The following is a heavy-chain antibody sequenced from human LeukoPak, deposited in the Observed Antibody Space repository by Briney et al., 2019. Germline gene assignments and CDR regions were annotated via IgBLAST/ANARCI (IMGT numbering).Heavy chain of an antibody. CDR2: ISSSSSYT. CDR1: GFTFSDYY. V-gene: IGHV3-11*06. CDR3: ARGGGSSSAYFDY. D-gene: IGHD6-6*01. Sequence: GGSLRLSCAASGFTFSDYYTTWIRQAPGKGLEWVSYISSSSSYTNYADSVKGRFTISRDNAKNSLYVQMSSLRAEDTAVYYCARGGGSSSAYFDYWGQGTLVTVSS. J-gene: IGHJ4*02.